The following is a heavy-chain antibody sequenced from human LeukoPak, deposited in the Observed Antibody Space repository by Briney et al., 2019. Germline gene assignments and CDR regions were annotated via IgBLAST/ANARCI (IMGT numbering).Heavy chain of an antibody. CDR1: GFTFSSYD. V-gene: IGHV3-13*01. Sequence: GGSLRLSCAASGFTFSSYDMHWVRQATGKGLEWVSAIGTAGDTYHPGSVKGRFTISRENAKNSLYLQMNSLRAGDTAVYYCAREGELGHFDYWGQGTLVTVSS. CDR2: IGTAGDT. CDR3: AREGELGHFDY. D-gene: IGHD1-7*01. J-gene: IGHJ4*02.